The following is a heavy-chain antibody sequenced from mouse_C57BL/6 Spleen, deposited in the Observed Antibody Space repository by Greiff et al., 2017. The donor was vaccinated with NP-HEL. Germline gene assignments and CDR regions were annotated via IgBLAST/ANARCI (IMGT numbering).Heavy chain of an antibody. CDR2: INYDGSST. CDR1: GFTFGDYY. Sequence: EVKLVESEGGLVQPGSSMKLSCTASGFTFGDYYMAWVRQVPEKGLEWVANINYDGSSTYYLDSLKSRFIISRDNAKNILYLQMSSLKSEDTATYYCARAMVTYWYFDVWGTGTTVTVSS. J-gene: IGHJ1*03. V-gene: IGHV5-16*01. D-gene: IGHD2-2*01. CDR3: ARAMVTYWYFDV.